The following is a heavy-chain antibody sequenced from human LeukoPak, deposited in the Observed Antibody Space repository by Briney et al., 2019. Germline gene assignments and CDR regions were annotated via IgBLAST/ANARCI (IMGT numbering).Heavy chain of an antibody. J-gene: IGHJ5*02. CDR2: IYRSGST. CDR1: GGSISSYY. D-gene: IGHD5-18*01. CDR3: AGVDTAMVVPS. V-gene: IGHV4-4*07. Sequence: SETLSLTCTVSGGSISSYYWSWIRQPAGKGLEWIGRIYRSGSTNYNPSLKSRVTMSVDTSKNQFSLKLNSVTAADTAVYYCAGVDTAMVVPSWGQGTLVTVSS.